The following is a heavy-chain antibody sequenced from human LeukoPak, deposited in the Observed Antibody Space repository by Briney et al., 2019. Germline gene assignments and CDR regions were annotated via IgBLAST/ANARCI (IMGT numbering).Heavy chain of an antibody. V-gene: IGHV3-30-3*01. CDR1: GVTFSSNA. CDR2: ISYDGSNR. CDR3: ARSDDESYSSGWYWFDP. D-gene: IGHD6-19*01. J-gene: IGHJ5*02. Sequence: GRSLRLSCAASGVTFSSNAMHWVRQAPGKGLEWVAVISYDGSNRYYADSVKGRFTISRDNSKNTLYLQMNSLRAEDTAVYYCARSDDESYSSGWYWFDPWGQGTLVTVSS.